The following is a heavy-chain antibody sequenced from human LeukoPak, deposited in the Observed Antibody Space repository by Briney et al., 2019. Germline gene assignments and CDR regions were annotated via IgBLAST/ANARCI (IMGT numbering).Heavy chain of an antibody. V-gene: IGHV3-66*01. J-gene: IGHJ4*02. Sequence: GGSLRLSCAASGFTVSSNYMSWVRQAPGKGLEWVSVIYSGGSTYYADSVKGRFTISRDNSKNTLYLQMNSLRAEDTAVYYCARADSSGWYRSWGQGTLVTVSS. CDR2: IYSGGST. CDR1: GFTVSSNY. CDR3: ARADSSGWYRS. D-gene: IGHD6-19*01.